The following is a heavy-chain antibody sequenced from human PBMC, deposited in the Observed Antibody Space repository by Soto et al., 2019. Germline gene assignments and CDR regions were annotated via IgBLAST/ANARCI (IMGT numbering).Heavy chain of an antibody. CDR2: ISAYNGNT. CDR1: GYTFTSYG. V-gene: IGHV1-18*04. CDR3: ARDLGFIVVVPAARYYYGMDV. Sequence: ASVKFSCKASGYTFTSYGISWVRQAPGQGLEWMGWISAYNGNTNYAQKLQGRVTMTTDTSTSTAYMELRSLRSDDTAVYYCARDLGFIVVVPAARYYYGMDVWGQGTTVTVSS. D-gene: IGHD2-2*01. J-gene: IGHJ6*02.